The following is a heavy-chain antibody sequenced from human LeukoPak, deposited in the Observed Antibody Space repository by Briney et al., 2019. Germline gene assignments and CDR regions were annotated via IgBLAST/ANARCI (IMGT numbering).Heavy chain of an antibody. D-gene: IGHD3-16*01. CDR1: GVMFSAYG. CDR2: NWHDGSKK. V-gene: IGHV3-33*03. Sequence: GLSLRLSSGASGVMFSAYGMHWVRQAPGKGLEWVGGNWHDGSKKFYVGSVEGRFTVSRDNSKSTFDLQMESLRVEDTAMYYCAGRLREGWFEPWGQGTLVIVSS. J-gene: IGHJ5*02. CDR3: AGRLREGWFEP.